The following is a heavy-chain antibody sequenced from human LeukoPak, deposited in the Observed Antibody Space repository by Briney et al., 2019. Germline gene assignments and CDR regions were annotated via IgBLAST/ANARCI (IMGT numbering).Heavy chain of an antibody. V-gene: IGHV4-59*01. CDR1: GGSISSYY. D-gene: IGHD4-11*01. Sequence: SETLSLTCTVSGGSISSYYWSWIRQPPGKGLEWIGYIYYSGSTNYNPSLKSRVTISVDTSKNQFSLKLSSVTAADTAVYYCARGDYRFGWDQRDAFDIWGQGTMVTVSS. CDR2: IYYSGST. CDR3: ARGDYRFGWDQRDAFDI. J-gene: IGHJ3*02.